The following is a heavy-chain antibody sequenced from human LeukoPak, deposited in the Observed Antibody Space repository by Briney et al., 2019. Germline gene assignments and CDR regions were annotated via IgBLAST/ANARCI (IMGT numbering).Heavy chain of an antibody. V-gene: IGHV3-21*01. CDR3: ARAPVRGAFDL. CDR1: GFTVRNNY. CDR2: ISSRSSYI. D-gene: IGHD3-10*01. Sequence: GGSLRLSCAASGFTVRNNYMSWVRQAPGKGLEWVSSISSRSSYIYYADSLKGRLTISRDNAKNSLYLQMNSLRVEDTAVYYCARAPVRGAFDLWGQGTMVTVSS. J-gene: IGHJ3*01.